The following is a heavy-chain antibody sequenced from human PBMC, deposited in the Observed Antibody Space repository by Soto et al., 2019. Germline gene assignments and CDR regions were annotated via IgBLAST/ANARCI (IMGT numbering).Heavy chain of an antibody. CDR3: ARDLYSSGWHEGFVDY. CDR1: GFVFGSYS. Sequence: LRLSCAASGFVFGSYSMNWVRQAPGKGLQWVAYISSSSGTTYYGDSLKGRFTISRDNAKNSLYLQINSLRAEDTAVYYCARDLYSSGWHEGFVDYWGQGTLVTVSS. CDR2: ISSSSGTT. D-gene: IGHD6-19*01. V-gene: IGHV3-48*01. J-gene: IGHJ4*02.